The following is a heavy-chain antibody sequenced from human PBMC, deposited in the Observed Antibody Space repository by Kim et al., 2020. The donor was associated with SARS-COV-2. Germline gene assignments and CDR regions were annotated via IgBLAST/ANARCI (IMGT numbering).Heavy chain of an antibody. Sequence: SETLSLTCTFSGGSISSGGYYWSWIRQHPGKGLEWIGYIYYSVSTYYNPSLKIPVTISVDTSKNQFSLKLSSVTAADTAVYYCARARQDIVLVVYAMGAFDIWGKGTMVTVSS. CDR2: IYYSVST. D-gene: IGHD2-8*02. V-gene: IGHV4-31*01. CDR3: ARARQDIVLVVYAMGAFDI. CDR1: GGSISSGGYY. J-gene: IGHJ3*02.